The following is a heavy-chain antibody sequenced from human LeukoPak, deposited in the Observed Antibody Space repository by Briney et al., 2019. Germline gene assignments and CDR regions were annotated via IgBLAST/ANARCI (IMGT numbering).Heavy chain of an antibody. CDR3: ARSIRMVRGIYTEDDY. CDR1: GYTFTGNH. V-gene: IGHV1-2*02. Sequence: ASVKVSCKASGYTFTGNHMHWVRQAPGQGLEWMGWINPNSGGTNYAQKFQGRVTMTRDTSISTAYMELSRLKSDDTAVYFCARSIRMVRGIYTEDDYWGQGTLVTVSS. J-gene: IGHJ4*02. D-gene: IGHD3-10*01. CDR2: INPNSGGT.